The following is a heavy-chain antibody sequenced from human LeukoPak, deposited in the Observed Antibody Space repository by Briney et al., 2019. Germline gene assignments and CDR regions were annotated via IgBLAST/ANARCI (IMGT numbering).Heavy chain of an antibody. D-gene: IGHD2-15*01. V-gene: IGHV3-9*01. J-gene: IGHJ4*02. Sequence: PGRSLRLSRAASGFTFDDYAMHWVRQAPGKGLEWVSGISWNSGSIGYADSVKGRFTISRDNAKNSLYLQMNSLRAEDTALYYCAKGDGGLSDYWGQGTLVTVSS. CDR3: AKGDGGLSDY. CDR2: ISWNSGSI. CDR1: GFTFDDYA.